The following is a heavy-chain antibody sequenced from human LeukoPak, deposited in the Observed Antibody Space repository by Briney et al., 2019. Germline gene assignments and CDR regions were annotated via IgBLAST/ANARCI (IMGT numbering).Heavy chain of an antibody. D-gene: IGHD7-27*01. Sequence: ASVKVSCKASGYTFTSYYIHWVRQAPGQGLEWMGLINPSAGGTSYAQKFQDRVTMTRDMSTTTVYLGLNSLRSEDTAVYYCASRKLGNDYWGQGTLVTVSS. CDR1: GYTFTSYY. CDR2: INPSAGGT. V-gene: IGHV1-46*01. J-gene: IGHJ4*02. CDR3: ASRKLGNDY.